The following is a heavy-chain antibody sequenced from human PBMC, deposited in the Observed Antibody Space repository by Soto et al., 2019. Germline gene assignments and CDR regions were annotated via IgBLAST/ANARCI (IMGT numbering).Heavy chain of an antibody. CDR1: CASISSRSSY. CDR3: ATTRGIAVGGSFDH. Sequence: PSETLSLTCIFSCASISSRSSYWGWIRQPPGKGLEWVGTFYSGSTYNNPSLKSRVTISVDTSKNQFSLKLSSVAAEDTAIYYCATTRGIAVGGSFDHWGQGTLVTVSS. J-gene: IGHJ5*02. V-gene: IGHV4-39*01. D-gene: IGHD6-13*01. CDR2: FYSGST.